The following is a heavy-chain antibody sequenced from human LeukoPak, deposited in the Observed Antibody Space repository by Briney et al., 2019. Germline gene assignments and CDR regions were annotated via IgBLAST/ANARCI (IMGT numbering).Heavy chain of an antibody. CDR1: GGSISSGSYY. CDR3: ARANLRWLLFDY. D-gene: IGHD5-24*01. V-gene: IGHV4-61*02. J-gene: IGHJ4*02. CDR2: IYTSGST. Sequence: PSETLSLTCTVSGGSISSGSYYWSWIRQPPGKGLEWIGRIYTSGSTNYNPSLKSRVTISLDTSKNQFSLKLSSVTAADTAVYYCARANLRWLLFDYWGQGTLVTVSS.